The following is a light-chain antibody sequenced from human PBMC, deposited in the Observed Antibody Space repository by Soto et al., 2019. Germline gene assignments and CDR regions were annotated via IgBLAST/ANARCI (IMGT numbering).Light chain of an antibody. Sequence: EIVLTQSPGTLSLSPGERATLSCRASQSVNINYLAWYQQKPGQGPRLLMYGASSRATGIPDRFSGSGSGTXXXLXXXRLEPEDFAVYYCQQYDSSPRTFGQGTKVEIK. CDR1: QSVNINY. CDR3: QQYDSSPRT. CDR2: GAS. V-gene: IGKV3-20*01. J-gene: IGKJ1*01.